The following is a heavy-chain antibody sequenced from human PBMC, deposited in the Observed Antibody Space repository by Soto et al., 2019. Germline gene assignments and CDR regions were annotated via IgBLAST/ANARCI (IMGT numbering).Heavy chain of an antibody. CDR1: GGSVNSADSY. CDR2: IYYSGST. D-gene: IGHD3-9*01. V-gene: IGHV4-61*08. Sequence: SETLSVTCTVSGGSVNSADSYWSWIRQPPGRGLEWIAYIYYSGSTNYSPSLRSRVTISADMSTNRFSLKLRSVSAADTAIYYCARAGGSRAFDWPYFDSWGQGTPVTVSS. J-gene: IGHJ4*02. CDR3: ARAGGSRAFDWPYFDS.